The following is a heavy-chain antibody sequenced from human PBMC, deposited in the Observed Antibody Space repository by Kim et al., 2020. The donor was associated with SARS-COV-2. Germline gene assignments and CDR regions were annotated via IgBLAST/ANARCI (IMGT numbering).Heavy chain of an antibody. J-gene: IGHJ6*02. CDR3: ARYAGPYYYGSGSYYKSYYYYGMDV. CDR1: GYSFTSYW. Sequence: GESLKISCKGSGYSFTSYWISWVRQMPGKGLEWMGRIDPSDSYTNYSPSFQGHVTISADKSISTAYLQWSSLKASDTAMYYCARYAGPYYYGSGSYYKSYYYYGMDVWGQGTTVTVSS. CDR2: IDPSDSYT. V-gene: IGHV5-10-1*01. D-gene: IGHD3-10*01.